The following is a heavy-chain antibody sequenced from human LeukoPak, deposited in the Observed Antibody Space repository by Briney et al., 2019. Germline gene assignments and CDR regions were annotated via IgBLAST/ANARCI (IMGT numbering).Heavy chain of an antibody. Sequence: GRSPRLSCAASGFTFDDYAMHWVRQAPGKGLEWVSGISWNSGSIGYADSVKGRFTISRDNAKNSLYLQMNSPRAEDTALYYCARGRRDIVVVVAAHFDYWGQGTLVTVSS. CDR2: ISWNSGSI. V-gene: IGHV3-9*01. CDR1: GFTFDDYA. D-gene: IGHD2-15*01. J-gene: IGHJ4*02. CDR3: ARGRRDIVVVVAAHFDY.